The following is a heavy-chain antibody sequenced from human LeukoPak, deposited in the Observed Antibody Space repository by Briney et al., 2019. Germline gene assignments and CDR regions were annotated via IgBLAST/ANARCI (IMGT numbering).Heavy chain of an antibody. CDR2: INPNSGGT. D-gene: IGHD5-18*01. V-gene: IGHV1-2*02. CDR3: ARDKGYSYGNHFDY. CDR1: GYTFTGYY. J-gene: IGHJ4*02. Sequence: ASVKVSCKASGYTFTGYYMHWGRQAPGQGLEWMGWINPNSGGTNYAQKFQGRVTMTRDTSISTAYMELSRLRSDDTAVYYCARDKGYSYGNHFDYWGQGTLVTVSS.